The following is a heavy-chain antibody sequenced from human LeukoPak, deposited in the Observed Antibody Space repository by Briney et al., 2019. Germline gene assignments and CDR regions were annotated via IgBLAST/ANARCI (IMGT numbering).Heavy chain of an antibody. V-gene: IGHV1-69*05. J-gene: IGHJ1*01. Sequence: SVKVSCEASGGTFSSYATSWVRQAPGQGLERRGGIIPIFGTANYAQKFQGRVTITTEESTSTAYMELSSLRSEDTAVYYCAKLVGHKRLYLHHWGQSPLVTVSS. CDR1: GGTFSSYA. D-gene: IGHD2-8*02. CDR2: IIPIFGTA. CDR3: AKLVGHKRLYLHH.